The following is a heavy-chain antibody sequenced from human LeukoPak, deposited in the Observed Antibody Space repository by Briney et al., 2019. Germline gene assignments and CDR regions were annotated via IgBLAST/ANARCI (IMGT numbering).Heavy chain of an antibody. CDR2: IYYSGST. CDR3: ARIRMITFGGVIDY. V-gene: IGHV4-30-4*08. Sequence: SETLSLTCTVSGGSISSGDYYWSWIRQPPGKSLEWIGYIYYSGSTYYNPSLKSRVTISVDTSKNQFSLKLSSVTAADTAVYYCARIRMITFGGVIDYWGQGTLVTVSS. J-gene: IGHJ4*02. D-gene: IGHD3-16*01. CDR1: GGSISSGDYY.